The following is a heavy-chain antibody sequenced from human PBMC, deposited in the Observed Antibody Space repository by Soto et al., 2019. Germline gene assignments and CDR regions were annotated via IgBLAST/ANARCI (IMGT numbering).Heavy chain of an antibody. V-gene: IGHV3-15*07. Sequence: EVQLVESGGGLVKPGGSLRLSCAASGFTFSNAWMNWVRQAPGKGLEWVGRIKSKTDGGTTDYAAPVKGRFTISRDDSTNTLYLQMNSMKTEDTAVYYCTTGGVTVTTRSVAFDIWGQGTMVTVSS. J-gene: IGHJ3*02. CDR2: IKSKTDGGTT. CDR3: TTGGVTVTTRSVAFDI. CDR1: GFTFSNAW. D-gene: IGHD4-17*01.